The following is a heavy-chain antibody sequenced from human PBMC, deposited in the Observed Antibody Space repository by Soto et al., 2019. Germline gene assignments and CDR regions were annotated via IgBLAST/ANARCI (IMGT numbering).Heavy chain of an antibody. J-gene: IGHJ4*02. Sequence: EVQLVESGGGLVQPGGSLRLSCAASGFTFSTYWMNWVRQAPGKGLEWVANIKQDGSEKYYVDSVKGRFTISRDNAKNSLYLQMNSLRAEDTAVYYCARDRGYCSGGTCYYVLDYWGQGILVTVSS. CDR2: IKQDGSEK. CDR1: GFTFSTYW. D-gene: IGHD2-15*01. CDR3: ARDRGYCSGGTCYYVLDY. V-gene: IGHV3-7*01.